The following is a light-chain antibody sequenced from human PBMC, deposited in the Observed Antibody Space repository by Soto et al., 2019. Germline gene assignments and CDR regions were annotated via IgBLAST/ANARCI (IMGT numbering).Light chain of an antibody. CDR3: RSYTITSTRL. V-gene: IGLV2-14*01. CDR1: SSDIGAFDL. J-gene: IGLJ1*01. Sequence: QSALTQPASVSGSPGQSITISCTGTSSDIGAFDLVSWFQQPPGKAPKVMIYDVTVRPSGVSNRFSGSKSGNTASLTISGLKAEDEADYYCRSYTITSTRLFGTGTKLTVL. CDR2: DVT.